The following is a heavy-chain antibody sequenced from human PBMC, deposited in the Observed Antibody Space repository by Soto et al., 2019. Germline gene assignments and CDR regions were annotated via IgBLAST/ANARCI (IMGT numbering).Heavy chain of an antibody. CDR1: GGSFSGYY. CDR2: INHSGST. CDR3: ARDKYCSGGSCYSP. V-gene: IGHV4-34*01. J-gene: IGHJ5*02. D-gene: IGHD2-15*01. Sequence: QVQLQQWGAGLLKPSETLSLTCAVYGGSFSGYYWSWIRQPPGKGLEWIGEINHSGSTNYNPSLKSRVTISVDTSKNQFSLKLSSVTAADTAVYYCARDKYCSGGSCYSPWGQGTLVTVSS.